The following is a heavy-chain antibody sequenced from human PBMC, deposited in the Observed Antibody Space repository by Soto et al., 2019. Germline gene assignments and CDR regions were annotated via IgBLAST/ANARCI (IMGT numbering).Heavy chain of an antibody. V-gene: IGHV3-23*01. CDR2: VSASGST. J-gene: IGHJ4*02. Sequence: GGSLRLSCAASGFTFSTYAMAWVRQAPGKGLEWVSGVSASGSTYYADSVKGRFTISRDNSKNTLYLQMNSLRAEDTAVYYCARDGCGGDCYDPPAPCGYWGQGTLVTVSS. CDR3: ARDGCGGDCYDPPAPCGY. D-gene: IGHD2-21*02. CDR1: GFTFSTYA.